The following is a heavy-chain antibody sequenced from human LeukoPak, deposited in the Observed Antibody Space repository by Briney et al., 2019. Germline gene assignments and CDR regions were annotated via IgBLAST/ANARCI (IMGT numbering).Heavy chain of an antibody. CDR2: IRGSGTTI. J-gene: IGHJ2*01. CDR1: GFTFSSYE. V-gene: IGHV3-48*03. Sequence: QPGGSLRLSCAASGFTFSSYEMNWVRQAPGGGLEWLAYIRGSGTTIYYADSVKGRFTISRDNAENSLFLQMNSLRDEDTAMYYCVRGSPSVIREVIDLWGRGTLVTVSS. CDR3: VRGSPSVIREVIDL. D-gene: IGHD3-22*01.